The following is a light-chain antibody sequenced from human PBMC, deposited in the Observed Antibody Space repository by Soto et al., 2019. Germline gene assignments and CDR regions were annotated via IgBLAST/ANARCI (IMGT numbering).Light chain of an antibody. CDR2: AAS. CDR3: QQSYTTPLT. J-gene: IGKJ4*01. CDR1: QNIFNY. V-gene: IGKV1-39*01. Sequence: DIPMTQSPSSVAASVGDRVTITCRASQNIFNYLNWCQQKPGKAPKVLIFAASSLESGVPSRFSGSGSGTDFTLTISSLQPEDFATYYCQQSYTTPLTFGGGTKV.